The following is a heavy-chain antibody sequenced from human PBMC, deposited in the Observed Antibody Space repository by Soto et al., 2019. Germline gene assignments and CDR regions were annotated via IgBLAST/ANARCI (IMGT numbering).Heavy chain of an antibody. CDR1: GFTFSNAW. Sequence: SGGSLRLSCAASGFTFSNAWMSWVRQAPGKGLEWVGRIKSKTDGGTTDYAAPVKGRFTISRDDSKNTLYLQMNSLKTEDTAVYYCTTVSGIAARLYGMDVWGQGTTVTVSS. V-gene: IGHV3-15*01. CDR3: TTVSGIAARLYGMDV. J-gene: IGHJ6*02. CDR2: IKSKTDGGTT. D-gene: IGHD6-13*01.